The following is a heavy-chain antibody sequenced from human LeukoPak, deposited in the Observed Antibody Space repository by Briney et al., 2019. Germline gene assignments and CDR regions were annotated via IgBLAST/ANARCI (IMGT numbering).Heavy chain of an antibody. D-gene: IGHD3-10*01. CDR2: MNPNRGNT. Sequence: ASVNVSCKASGYTFTSYDINWVRQATGQGLELMGWMNPNRGNTGYAQKFQGRVTMTRNTSITTAYMELSSLRSEDTAVYYCARVGSGSYWAPGYYYYYMDVWGKGTTVTISS. CDR3: ARVGSGSYWAPGYYYYYMDV. J-gene: IGHJ6*03. CDR1: GYTFTSYD. V-gene: IGHV1-8*02.